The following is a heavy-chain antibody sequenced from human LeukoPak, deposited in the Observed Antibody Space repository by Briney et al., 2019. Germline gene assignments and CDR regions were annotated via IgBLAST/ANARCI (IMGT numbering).Heavy chain of an antibody. V-gene: IGHV3-30*18. D-gene: IGHD1-26*01. J-gene: IGHJ4*02. CDR1: GFTFSSYG. CDR3: AKDRVVGATTFSDY. CDR2: ISYDGSNK. Sequence: GRSLRLSCAASGFTFSSYGMHWVRQAPGKGLDWVAVISYDGSNKYYADSVKGRFTISRDNSKNTLYLQMNSLRAEDTAVYYCAKDRVVGATTFSDYWGQGTLVTVSS.